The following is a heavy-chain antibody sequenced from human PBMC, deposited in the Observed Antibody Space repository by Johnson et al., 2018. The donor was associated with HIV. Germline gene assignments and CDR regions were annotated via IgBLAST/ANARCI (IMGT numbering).Heavy chain of an antibody. CDR3: ARDSGEQLRYAFDI. CDR1: RFTFDDYA. CDR2: IYSGGST. Sequence: QVQLVESGGVVVQPGGSLRLSCETSRFTFDDYAMHWVRQAPGKGLEWVSVIYSGGSTYYADSVKGRFTISRDNSKNTLYLQMNSLRAEDTAIYYCARDSGEQLRYAFDIWGQGTMVTVSS. V-gene: IGHV3-NL1*01. J-gene: IGHJ3*02. D-gene: IGHD3-10*01.